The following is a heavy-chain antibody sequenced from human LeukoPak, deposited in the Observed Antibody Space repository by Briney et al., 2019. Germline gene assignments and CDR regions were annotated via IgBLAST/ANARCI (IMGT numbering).Heavy chain of an antibody. CDR2: ISPNSGGT. CDR1: GYTFTGYY. Sequence: ASVKVSCKASGYTFTGYYMHWVRQAPGQGLEWMGWISPNSGGTNYAQKFQGRVTMTRDTSISTAYMKLSRLRSDDTAVYYCARDDNYSSSSDYWGQGTLVTVSS. CDR3: ARDDNYSSSSDY. D-gene: IGHD6-6*01. J-gene: IGHJ4*02. V-gene: IGHV1-2*02.